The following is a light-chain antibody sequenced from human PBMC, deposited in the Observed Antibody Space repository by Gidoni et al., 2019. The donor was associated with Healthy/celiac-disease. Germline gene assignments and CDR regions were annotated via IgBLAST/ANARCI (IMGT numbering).Light chain of an antibody. J-gene: IGKJ1*01. CDR2: GAS. V-gene: IGKV3-20*01. CDR1: QSVSSSY. Sequence: EIVLTQSPGTLSLSQGERATLSCRASQSVSSSYLALYQQKPGQAPRLLIYGASSGSGTDFTLTISRLEPEDFAVYYCQQYGSSPGWTFGQGTKVEIK. CDR3: QQYGSSPGWT.